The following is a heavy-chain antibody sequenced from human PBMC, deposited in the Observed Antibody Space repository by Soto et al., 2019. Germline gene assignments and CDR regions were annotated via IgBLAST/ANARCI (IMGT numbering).Heavy chain of an antibody. CDR2: IIPIFGTA. J-gene: IGHJ6*02. D-gene: IGHD3-16*01. CDR1: GGTFSSYA. Sequence: GASVKVSCKASGGTFSSYAISWVRQAPGQGLEWMGGIIPIFGTANYAQKFQGRATITADESTSTAYMELSSLRSEDTAVYYCARDDPARGGAYYHYGMDVWGQGTTVTVSS. CDR3: ARDDPARGGAYYHYGMDV. V-gene: IGHV1-69*13.